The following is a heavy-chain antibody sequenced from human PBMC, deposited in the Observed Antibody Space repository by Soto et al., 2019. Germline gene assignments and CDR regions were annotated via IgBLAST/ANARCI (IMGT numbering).Heavy chain of an antibody. CDR3: ARADSSSWYADYYGMDV. CDR1: GGSISSYY. J-gene: IGHJ6*02. D-gene: IGHD6-13*01. Sequence: SETLSLTCTVSGGSISSYYWSWIRQPPGKGLEWIGYIYYSGSTNYNPSLKSRVTISVDTSKNQFSLKLSSVTAADTAVYYCARADSSSWYADYYGMDVWGQGTTVTVSS. CDR2: IYYSGST. V-gene: IGHV4-59*01.